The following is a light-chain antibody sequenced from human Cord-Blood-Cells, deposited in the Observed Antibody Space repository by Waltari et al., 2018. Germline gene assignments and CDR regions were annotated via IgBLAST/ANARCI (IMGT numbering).Light chain of an antibody. CDR1: SSDVGGYNY. J-gene: IGLJ2*01. V-gene: IGLV2-11*01. Sequence: PGQSVTISCTGTSSDVGGYNYVSWYQQHPGKAPKLMIYDVSKRPSGVPDRFSGSKSGNTASLTISGLQAEDEADYYCCSYAGSYTVVFGGGTKLTVL. CDR2: DVS. CDR3: CSYAGSYTVV.